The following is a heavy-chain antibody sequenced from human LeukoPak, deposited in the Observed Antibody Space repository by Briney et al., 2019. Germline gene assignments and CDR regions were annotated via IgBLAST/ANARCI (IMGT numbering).Heavy chain of an antibody. CDR3: ATAAGKFDAFDI. D-gene: IGHD6-13*01. CDR1: GGTFSSYA. Sequence: GASVKVSCKASGGTFSSYAISWVRQAPGQGLEWMGRIIPILGIANYAQKFQGRVTMTEDTSTDTAYMELSSLRSEDTAVYYCATAAGKFDAFDIWGQGTMVTVSS. V-gene: IGHV1-69*04. J-gene: IGHJ3*02. CDR2: IIPILGIA.